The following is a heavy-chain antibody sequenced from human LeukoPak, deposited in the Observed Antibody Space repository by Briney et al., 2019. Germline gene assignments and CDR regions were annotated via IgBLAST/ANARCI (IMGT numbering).Heavy chain of an antibody. CDR2: ISGSGGGT. J-gene: IGHJ4*02. Sequence: GGSLRLSCAVSGITLSNYGMSWVRQAPGKGLEWVAGISGSGGGTTYANSVKGRFTISRDNPKNTLYLQMNSLRAEDTAVYFCAKRGVVIRVILVGFHKEAYYFDSWGQGALVTVSS. V-gene: IGHV3-23*01. CDR1: GITLSNYG. D-gene: IGHD3-10*01. CDR3: AKRGVVIRVILVGFHKEAYYFDS.